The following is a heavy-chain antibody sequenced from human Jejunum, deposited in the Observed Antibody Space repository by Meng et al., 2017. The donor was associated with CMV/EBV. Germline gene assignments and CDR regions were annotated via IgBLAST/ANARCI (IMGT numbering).Heavy chain of an antibody. CDR3: ARGPSHGAFDY. CDR2: IDPNSGGT. CDR1: CYPFPACY. J-gene: IGHJ4*02. D-gene: IGHD1-26*01. V-gene: IGHV1-2*02. Sequence: SCSSSCYPFPACYLLWLRPAPGQGLGWMGCIDPNSGGTNHTQKFQGGVTMTRDTSISTAYMELNRLRSDDTAVYYCARGPSHGAFDYWGQGTLVTVSS.